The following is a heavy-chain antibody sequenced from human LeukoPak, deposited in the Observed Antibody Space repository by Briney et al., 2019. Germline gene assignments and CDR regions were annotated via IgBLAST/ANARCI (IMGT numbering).Heavy chain of an antibody. Sequence: ASVKVSCTTSGYTFTDYDIHWVRQAPGQELEWMGWINPNSANTNYAQKLQGRVTFTRDTSLSIAYMELSSLTSEDAAVYFCARGDFGETNTAFDIWGQGTLVAVSS. CDR2: INPNSANT. D-gene: IGHD4-17*01. V-gene: IGHV1-8*03. CDR3: ARGDFGETNTAFDI. CDR1: GYTFTDYD. J-gene: IGHJ3*02.